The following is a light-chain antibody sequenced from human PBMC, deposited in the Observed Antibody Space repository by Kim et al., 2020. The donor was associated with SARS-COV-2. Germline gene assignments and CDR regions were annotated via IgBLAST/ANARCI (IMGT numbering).Light chain of an antibody. CDR1: QTVRNNF. CDR2: AAS. Sequence: EIVLTQSPGSLALSPGGRGTLSCWASQTVRNNFLAWYQQRSGQAPRLLIYAASYRAPGIPDRFSGSGSGTDFTLTISRLEPEDFAVYYCQQYGSTPYNFGQGTKLEI. CDR3: QQYGSTPYN. V-gene: IGKV3-20*01. J-gene: IGKJ2*01.